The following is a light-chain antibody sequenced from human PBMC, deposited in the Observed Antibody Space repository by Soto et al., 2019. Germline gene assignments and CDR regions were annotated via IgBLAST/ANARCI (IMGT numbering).Light chain of an antibody. CDR1: QSISTW. J-gene: IGKJ1*01. Sequence: EIPMTLSPSTLSAYVGDRVTITCRASQSISTWLAWYQQKPGKAPKILIYNADTLESGVPSRFSGSGYGTEFILTISSLQPDDFATYYCQQFSLYWAFGQGTKV. CDR2: NAD. V-gene: IGKV1-5*01. CDR3: QQFSLYWA.